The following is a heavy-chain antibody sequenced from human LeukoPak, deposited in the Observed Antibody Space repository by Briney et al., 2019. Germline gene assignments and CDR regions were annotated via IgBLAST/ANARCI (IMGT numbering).Heavy chain of an antibody. CDR2: IYYSGST. CDR1: GGSISSSSYY. J-gene: IGHJ4*02. CDR3: ARDRGEAALDY. Sequence: SETLSLTCTVSGGSISSSSYYWGWIRQPPGKGLEWIGSIYYSGSTYYNPSLKSRVTISVDTSKNQFSLKLSSVTAADTAVYYCARDRGEAALDYWGQGTLVTVSS. V-gene: IGHV4-39*07. D-gene: IGHD6-6*01.